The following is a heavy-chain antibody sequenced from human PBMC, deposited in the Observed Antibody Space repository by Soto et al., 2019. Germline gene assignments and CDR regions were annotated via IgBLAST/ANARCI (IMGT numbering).Heavy chain of an antibody. CDR2: ITHSGST. D-gene: IGHD6-13*01. V-gene: IGHV4-34*01. CDR3: ARGRKRQQVRGMFNWFDP. J-gene: IGHJ5*02. CDR1: GGSFSGYY. Sequence: SETLSLTCAVYGGSFSGYYWNLIRQPPGKGLEWIGEITHSGSTDYNPSLKRRVTISVDTSKNQFSLKLSSVTAADTAVYYCARGRKRQQVRGMFNWFDPWGQGTLVTVSS.